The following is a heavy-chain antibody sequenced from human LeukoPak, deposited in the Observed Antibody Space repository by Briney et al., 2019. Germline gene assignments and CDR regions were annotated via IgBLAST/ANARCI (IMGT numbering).Heavy chain of an antibody. Sequence: RASVKVSCKVSGYTLTELSMNWVRQAPGKGLEWMGGFDPEDGETIYAQKFQDRVTMTEDTSTDTAYMELSSLRPEDTAVYYCATVQTMVSSGYYNDYWGQGTLVTVSS. D-gene: IGHD3-22*01. V-gene: IGHV1-24*01. J-gene: IGHJ4*02. CDR3: ATVQTMVSSGYYNDY. CDR2: FDPEDGET. CDR1: GYTLTELS.